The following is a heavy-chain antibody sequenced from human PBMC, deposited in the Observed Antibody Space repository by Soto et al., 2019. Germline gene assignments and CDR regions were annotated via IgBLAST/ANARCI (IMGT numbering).Heavy chain of an antibody. Sequence: QLQLLESGSGLVKPSQTLSLTCAVSGGSISSGGYSWSWIRQPPGKGLEWIGYIYHSGSTYYNPSLKSRVTISVDRSKNQFSLKLSSVTAADTAVYYCARDGSGSYYYYFDYWGQGTLVTVSS. CDR3: ARDGSGSYYYYFDY. D-gene: IGHD3-10*01. CDR2: IYHSGST. V-gene: IGHV4-30-2*01. J-gene: IGHJ4*02. CDR1: GGSISSGGYS.